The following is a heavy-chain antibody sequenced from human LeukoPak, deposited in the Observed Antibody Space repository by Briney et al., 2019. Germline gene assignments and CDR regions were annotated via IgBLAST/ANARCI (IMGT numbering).Heavy chain of an antibody. CDR3: ARHRDSSPFDS. J-gene: IGHJ4*02. Sequence: NPSETLSLTCTVSGGSISTSSYYWGWIRQPPGKGLEWIGSVYSSGNPYYKSSLKSRVTISVDTSKNQFSLKLSSVTAADTAVYYCARHRDSSPFDSWGQGFLVTVSS. CDR1: GGSISTSSYY. CDR2: VYSSGNP. V-gene: IGHV4-39*01. D-gene: IGHD3-22*01.